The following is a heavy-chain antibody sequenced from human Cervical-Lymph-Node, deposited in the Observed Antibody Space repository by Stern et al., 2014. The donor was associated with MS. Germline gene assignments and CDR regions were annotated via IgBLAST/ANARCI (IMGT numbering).Heavy chain of an antibody. CDR1: GYTFTSYG. Sequence: VQLEESGAEVKKPGASVKVSCKASGYTFTSYGISWVRQAPGQGLEWMGWISAYNGNTNYAQKLQGRVTMTTETSTSTAYMELRSLRSDDTAVYYCATSRGYSYGFVYFDYWGQGTLVTVSS. V-gene: IGHV1-18*04. CDR3: ATSRGYSYGFVYFDY. D-gene: IGHD5-18*01. CDR2: ISAYNGNT. J-gene: IGHJ4*02.